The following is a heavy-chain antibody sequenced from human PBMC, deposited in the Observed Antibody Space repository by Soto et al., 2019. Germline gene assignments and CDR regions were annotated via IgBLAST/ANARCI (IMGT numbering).Heavy chain of an antibody. CDR1: GGSISSYY. D-gene: IGHD3-9*01. Sequence: SETLSLTCTVSGGSISSYYWSWIRQPPGKGLEWIGYIYYSGSTNYNPSLKSRVTISVDTSKNQFSLKLSSVTAVDTAVYYCARGDSYYDILTGYYISYYFDYWGQGTLVTVSS. J-gene: IGHJ4*02. CDR3: ARGDSYYDILTGYYISYYFDY. V-gene: IGHV4-59*01. CDR2: IYYSGST.